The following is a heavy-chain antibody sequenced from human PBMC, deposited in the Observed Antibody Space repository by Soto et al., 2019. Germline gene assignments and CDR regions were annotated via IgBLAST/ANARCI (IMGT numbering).Heavy chain of an antibody. V-gene: IGHV1-69*13. CDR3: ARYPLSSFDMDV. Sequence: SVKVSCKASGDTFSSYAISWVRQAPGKGLEWMGKIIPTFGRTNYAQKFQGRLTISADDSTSTAYMELTSLESDDTAVYYGARYPLSSFDMDVWVQGTTVTVYS. CDR2: IIPTFGRT. CDR1: GDTFSSYA. D-gene: IGHD3-10*02. J-gene: IGHJ6*02.